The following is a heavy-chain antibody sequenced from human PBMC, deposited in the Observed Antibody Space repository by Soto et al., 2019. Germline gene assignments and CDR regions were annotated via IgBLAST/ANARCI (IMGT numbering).Heavy chain of an antibody. CDR1: GYTLTTYY. CDR2: INPNSGST. CDR3: ARDSTILTPFVFDI. Sequence: ASVKVSCKASGYTLTTYYMQWVRQAPGQGLEWMGTINPNSGSTTYTQKFQGRVTMTRDTSTSTVYMELSSLRSEDTAVYYCARDSTILTPFVFDIWGQGTMVT. J-gene: IGHJ3*02. D-gene: IGHD7-27*01. V-gene: IGHV1-46*03.